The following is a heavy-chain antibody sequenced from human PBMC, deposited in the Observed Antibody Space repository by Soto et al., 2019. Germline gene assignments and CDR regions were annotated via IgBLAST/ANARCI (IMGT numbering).Heavy chain of an antibody. D-gene: IGHD5-18*01. Sequence: SSETLSLTCSVSGASITSGDYYWTWIRQPPGKGLEWIGCLYHSGGTYYSPSLQSRLTISGDTSKNQFSVRLTSVTAADTAVYYCATTDARGYSYGSRDFWGQGITVTVSS. CDR3: ATTDARGYSYGSRDF. J-gene: IGHJ4*02. CDR2: LYHSGGT. V-gene: IGHV4-30-4*08. CDR1: GASITSGDYY.